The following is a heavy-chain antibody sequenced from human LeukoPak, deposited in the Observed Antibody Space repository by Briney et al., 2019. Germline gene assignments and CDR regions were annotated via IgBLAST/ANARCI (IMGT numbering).Heavy chain of an antibody. J-gene: IGHJ4*02. Sequence: PGGSLRLSCAASGFIFSSYWMSWVRQAPGKGLEWVANIKQDGSEKYYVDSVKGRFTMSRDNAKNSLYLQMNSLRAEDTAVYYCARATTYDILTGYFDYWGQGTLVTVSS. CDR3: ARATTYDILTGYFDY. CDR1: GFIFSSYW. CDR2: IKQDGSEK. D-gene: IGHD3-9*01. V-gene: IGHV3-7*01.